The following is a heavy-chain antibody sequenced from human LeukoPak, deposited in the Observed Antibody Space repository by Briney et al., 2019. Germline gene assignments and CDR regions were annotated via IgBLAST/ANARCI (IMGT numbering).Heavy chain of an antibody. D-gene: IGHD3-10*01. CDR2: IYSGST. V-gene: IGHV4-59*01. CDR1: GASITSSY. J-gene: IGHJ5*02. Sequence: SETLSLTCTVSGASITSSYWSWIRQTPGKGLEWIGNIYSGSTNYNPSFESRVTVSLDTSKNQFSLRLTSVTAADTALYYCARDGYGSGSYGWFDPWGQGTLVTVSS. CDR3: ARDGYGSGSYGWFDP.